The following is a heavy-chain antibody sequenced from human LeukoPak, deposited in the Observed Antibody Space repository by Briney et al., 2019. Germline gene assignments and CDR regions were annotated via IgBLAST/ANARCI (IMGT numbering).Heavy chain of an antibody. CDR2: IEYDGSDK. Sequence: GGSLRLSCAASGFTFSQNGMHWVRQAPGKGLEWMAFIEYDGSDKYFADSVKGRFTISRDNSKNMLYLQMNSLSAEDTALYYCAKDLHSSASCYWGQGALVTVSS. D-gene: IGHD3-22*01. CDR1: GFTFSQNG. CDR3: AKDLHSSASCY. J-gene: IGHJ4*02. V-gene: IGHV3-30*02.